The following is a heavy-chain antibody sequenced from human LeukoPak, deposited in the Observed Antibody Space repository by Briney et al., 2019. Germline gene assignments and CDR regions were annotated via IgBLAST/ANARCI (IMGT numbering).Heavy chain of an antibody. D-gene: IGHD2-2*02. CDR2: IYYSGST. J-gene: IGHJ3*02. Sequence: PSETLSLTCTVSGGSISSYYWNWIRQPPGKGLEWIGYIYYSGSTNYNPSLKSRVTISVDTSKNQFSLKLSSVTAADTAVYYCARDAVLNYCSSTSCYRAEDAFDIWGQGTMVTVSS. CDR3: ARDAVLNYCSSTSCYRAEDAFDI. CDR1: GGSISSYY. V-gene: IGHV4-59*01.